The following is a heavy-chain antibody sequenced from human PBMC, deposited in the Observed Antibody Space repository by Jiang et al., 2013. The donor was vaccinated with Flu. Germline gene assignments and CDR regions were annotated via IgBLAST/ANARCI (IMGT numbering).Heavy chain of an antibody. CDR1: A. D-gene: IGHD3-22*01. J-gene: IGHJ6*02. Sequence: ALTWVRQAPGQGLEWMGWINTGNGDPTYAQAFTGRFVFSSDTSVSTAYLHISDLKAEDTAVYYCAREGYYFDTTGSPRSHGLDVWGQGTAVTVSS. CDR2: INTGNGDP. CDR3: AREGYYFDTTGSPRSHGLDV. V-gene: IGHV7-4-1*02.